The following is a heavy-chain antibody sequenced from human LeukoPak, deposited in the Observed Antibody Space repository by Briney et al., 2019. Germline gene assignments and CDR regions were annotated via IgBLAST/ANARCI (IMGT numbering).Heavy chain of an antibody. V-gene: IGHV4-34*01. CDR3: ARGRANHYFDY. Sequence: SETLSLTCAVYGGSFSGYYWSWIRQPPGKGLEWIGEINHSGSTNYNPSLKSRVTISVDTSKNQFSLKLSSVTAADTAVYYCARGRANHYFDYWGKGTLVTVSS. CDR2: INHSGST. CDR1: GGSFSGYY. J-gene: IGHJ4*02.